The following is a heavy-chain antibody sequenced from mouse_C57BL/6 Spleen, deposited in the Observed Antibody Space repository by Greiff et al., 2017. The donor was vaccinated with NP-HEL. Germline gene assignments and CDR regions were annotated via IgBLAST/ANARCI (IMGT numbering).Heavy chain of an antibody. J-gene: IGHJ2*01. CDR3: ARGVDYYGTPYYFDY. V-gene: IGHV5-17*01. CDR1: GFTFSDYG. Sequence: EVKVVESGGGLVKPGGSLKLSCAASGFTFSDYGMHWVRQAPEKGLEWVAYISSGSSTIYYADTVKGRFTISRDNAKNTLFLQMTSLRSEDTAMYYCARGVDYYGTPYYFDYWGQGTTLTVSS. CDR2: ISSGSSTI. D-gene: IGHD1-1*01.